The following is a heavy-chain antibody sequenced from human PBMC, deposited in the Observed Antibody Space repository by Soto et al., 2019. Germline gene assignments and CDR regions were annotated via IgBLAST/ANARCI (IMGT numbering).Heavy chain of an antibody. V-gene: IGHV3-30*18. CDR2: ISYDGSNK. CDR3: AKDMPQLVLYYYYGMDV. J-gene: IGHJ6*02. D-gene: IGHD6-13*01. CDR1: GFTFSSYG. Sequence: QVQLVESGGGVVQPRRSLRLSCAASGFTFSSYGMHWVRQAPGKGLEWVAVISYDGSNKYYADSVKGRFTISRDNSKNTLYLQMNSLRAEDTAVYYCAKDMPQLVLYYYYGMDVWGQGTTVTVSS.